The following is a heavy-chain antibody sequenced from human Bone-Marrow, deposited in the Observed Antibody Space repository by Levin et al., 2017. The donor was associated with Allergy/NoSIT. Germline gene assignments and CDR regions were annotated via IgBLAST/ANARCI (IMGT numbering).Heavy chain of an antibody. J-gene: IGHJ2*01. D-gene: IGHD6-6*01. V-gene: IGHV3-53*01. CDR3: AKSPAARNWYFDL. CDR2: KDIVGTT. Sequence: GESLKISCAASGFSVSTNSMTWVRLTPGKGLEWVSTKDIVGTTYYADSVRGRFTIARDTSKNMIYLQMNNLRPEDTAVYYCAKSPAARNWYFDLWGRGTPVTVSS. CDR1: GFSVSTNS.